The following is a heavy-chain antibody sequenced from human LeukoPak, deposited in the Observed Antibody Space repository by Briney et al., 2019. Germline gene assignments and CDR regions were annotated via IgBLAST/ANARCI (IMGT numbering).Heavy chain of an antibody. J-gene: IGHJ4*02. CDR3: AKSRGYYYEKSGPADY. Sequence: GGSLRLSCAASGFTFSSYSMNWVRQAPGKGLEWVSYISSSSSTIYYADSEKGRFTISGDNAKNSLYLQMNSLRAEDTAVYYCAKSRGYYYEKSGPADYWGQGTLVTVSS. CDR2: ISSSSSTI. CDR1: GFTFSSYS. D-gene: IGHD3-22*01. V-gene: IGHV3-48*01.